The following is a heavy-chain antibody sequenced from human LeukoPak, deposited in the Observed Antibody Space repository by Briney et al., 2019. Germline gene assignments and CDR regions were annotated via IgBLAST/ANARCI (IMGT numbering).Heavy chain of an antibody. CDR2: ISSSSSYI. V-gene: IGHV3-21*01. CDR1: GFTFSSYS. CDR3: ARDRLPYGSGSYDAFDI. J-gene: IGHJ3*02. Sequence: GGSLRLSCAASGFTFSSYSMNWVRQAPGKGLEWVSSISSSSSYIYYADSVKGRFTISRDNAKNSLYLQMNSLRAEDTAVYYCARDRLPYGSGSYDAFDIWGQGTMVTVSS. D-gene: IGHD3-10*01.